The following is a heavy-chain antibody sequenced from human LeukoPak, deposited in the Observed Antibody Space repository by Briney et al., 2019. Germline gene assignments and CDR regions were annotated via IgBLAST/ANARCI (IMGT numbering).Heavy chain of an antibody. CDR1: GFTFSSYW. CDR3: AKIDTIFGVDEFDY. D-gene: IGHD3-3*01. Sequence: GGSLRLSCAASGFTFSSYWMHWVRQAPGKGLVWVSRINSDGSSTNYADSVKGRFTISRDNAKNTLYLQMNSLRAEDTAVYYCAKIDTIFGVDEFDYWGQGTLVTVSS. J-gene: IGHJ4*02. V-gene: IGHV3-74*01. CDR2: INSDGSST.